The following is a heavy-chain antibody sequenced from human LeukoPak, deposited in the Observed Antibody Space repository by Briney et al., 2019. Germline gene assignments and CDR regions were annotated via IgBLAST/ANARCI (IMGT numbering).Heavy chain of an antibody. CDR3: ARHEYSSSYWFDP. CDR2: INHSGST. V-gene: IGHV4-34*01. CDR1: GGSFGGYY. Sequence: SETLSLTCAVYGGSFGGYYWSWIRQPPGKGLEWIGEINHSGSTNYNPSLKSRVTISVDTSKNQFSLKLSSVTDEDTAVCYCARHEYSSSYWFDPWGKGTLVTVSS. D-gene: IGHD6-6*01. J-gene: IGHJ5*02.